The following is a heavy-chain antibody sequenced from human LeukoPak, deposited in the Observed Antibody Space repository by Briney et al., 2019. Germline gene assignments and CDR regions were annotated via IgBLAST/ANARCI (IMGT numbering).Heavy chain of an antibody. CDR2: IYTSGST. CDR3: ARERFSSSWFDS. J-gene: IGHJ5*01. Sequence: SETLSLTCTVSGGSISSGSYYWSWIRQPAGKGLEWIGRIYTSGSTNYNPSLKSRVTISVDTSKNQFSLKLSSVTAADTAVYYCARERFSSSWFDSWGQGTLVTVSS. V-gene: IGHV4-61*02. D-gene: IGHD6-13*01. CDR1: GGSISSGSYY.